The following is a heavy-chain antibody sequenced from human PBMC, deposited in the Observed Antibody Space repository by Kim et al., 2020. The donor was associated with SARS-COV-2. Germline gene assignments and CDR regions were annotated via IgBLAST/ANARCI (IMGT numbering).Heavy chain of an antibody. D-gene: IGHD6-6*01. CDR1: GFTFSSYA. V-gene: IGHV3-23*01. J-gene: IGHJ6*02. CDR2: ISGSGGST. Sequence: GGSLRLSCAASGFTFSSYAMSWVRQAPGKGLEWVSAISGSGGSTYYADSVKGRFTISRDNSKNTLYLQMNSLRAEDTAVYYCAKEVYSSWVYYYYGMDVWGQGTTVTVSS. CDR3: AKEVYSSWVYYYYGMDV.